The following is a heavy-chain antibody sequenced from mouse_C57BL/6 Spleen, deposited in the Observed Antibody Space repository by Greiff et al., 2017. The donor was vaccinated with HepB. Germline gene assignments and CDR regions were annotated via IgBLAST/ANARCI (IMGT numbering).Heavy chain of an antibody. CDR3: ARSSYSYYSNYWYFDV. V-gene: IGHV1-64*01. D-gene: IGHD2-5*01. CDR1: GYTFTSYW. J-gene: IGHJ1*03. Sequence: QVQPQQPGAELVKPGASVKLSCKASGYTFTSYWMHWVKQRPGQGLEWIGMIHPNSGSTNYNEKFKSKATLTVDKSSSTAYMQLSSLTSEDSAVYYCARSSYSYYSNYWYFDVWGTGTTVTVSS. CDR2: IHPNSGST.